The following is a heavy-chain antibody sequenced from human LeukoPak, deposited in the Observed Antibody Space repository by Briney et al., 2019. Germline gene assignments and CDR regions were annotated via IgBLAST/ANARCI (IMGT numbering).Heavy chain of an antibody. J-gene: IGHJ4*02. CDR2: ISYDGSNK. V-gene: IGHV3-30*18. CDR3: AKDQDVQLWL. CDR1: GFTFSSYG. D-gene: IGHD5-18*01. Sequence: GRSLRLSCAASGFTFSSYGMHWVRQAPGRGLEWVAVISYDGSNKYYADSVKGRFTISRDNSKNTLYLQMNSLRAEDTAVYYCAKDQDVQLWLWGQGTLVTVSS.